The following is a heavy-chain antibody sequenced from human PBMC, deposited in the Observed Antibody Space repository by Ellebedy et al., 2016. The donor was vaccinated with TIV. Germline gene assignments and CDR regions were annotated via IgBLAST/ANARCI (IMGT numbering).Heavy chain of an antibody. V-gene: IGHV1-18*01. J-gene: IGHJ6*02. Sequence: ASVKVSCXASGGTFTSYGISWVRQAPGQGLEWMGWISAYNGNTNYAQKLQGRVTMTTDTSTSTAYMELSSLRSEDTAVYYCARGVRWSTYYYYGMDVWGQGTTVTVSS. CDR3: ARGVRWSTYYYYGMDV. CDR1: GGTFTSYG. D-gene: IGHD4-23*01. CDR2: ISAYNGNT.